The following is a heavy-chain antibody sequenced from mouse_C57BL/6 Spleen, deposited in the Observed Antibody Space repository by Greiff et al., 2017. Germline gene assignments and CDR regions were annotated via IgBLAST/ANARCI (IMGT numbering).Heavy chain of an antibody. Sequence: EVQLVESGTVLARPGASVKMSCKTSGYTFTSYWMHWVKQRPGQGLEWVGAIYPGNSETSYNQKFKGKAKLTAVTSASTAYMELSSLTNEDSAVYYCTRIYYYGHYYAMDYWGQGTSVTVSS. D-gene: IGHD1-1*01. V-gene: IGHV1-5*01. CDR1: GYTFTSYW. CDR2: IYPGNSET. CDR3: TRIYYYGHYYAMDY. J-gene: IGHJ4*01.